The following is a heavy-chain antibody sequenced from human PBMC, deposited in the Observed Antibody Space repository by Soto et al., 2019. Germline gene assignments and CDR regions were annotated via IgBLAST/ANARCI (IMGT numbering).Heavy chain of an antibody. CDR2: INHSGST. V-gene: IGHV4-34*01. CDR3: ARLILPSNYFAQRTFFFDY. J-gene: IGHJ4*02. D-gene: IGHD4-4*01. Sequence: SWIRQPPGKGLEWIGEINHSGSTNYNPSLKSRVTISVDTSKNQFSLKLSSVTAADTAVYYCARLILPSNYFAQRTFFFDYWGQGTLVTVSS.